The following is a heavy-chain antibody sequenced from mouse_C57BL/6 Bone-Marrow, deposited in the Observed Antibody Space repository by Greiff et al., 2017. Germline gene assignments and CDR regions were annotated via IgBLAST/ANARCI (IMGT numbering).Heavy chain of an antibody. CDR1: GYSFTGYY. D-gene: IGHD2-2*01. CDR2: INPSTGGT. Sequence: VHVKQSGPELVKPGASVKISCKASGYSFTGYYMNWVKQSPEKSLEWIGEINPSTGGTTYNQKFKAKATLTVDKSSSTAYVQLKSLTSEDSAVYYCAPGVTTPYYFDYWGQGTTLTVSS. V-gene: IGHV1-42*01. J-gene: IGHJ2*01. CDR3: APGVTTPYYFDY.